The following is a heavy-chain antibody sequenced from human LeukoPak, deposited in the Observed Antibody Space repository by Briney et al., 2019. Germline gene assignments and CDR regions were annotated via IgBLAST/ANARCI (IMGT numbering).Heavy chain of an antibody. CDR3: ARDPIPYDYVWGSYRYTPPGQRGAFDI. D-gene: IGHD3-16*02. CDR2: IYYSGST. Sequence: SETLSLTCTVSGGSISSGGYYWSWIRQHPGKGLEWIGYIYYSGSTYYNPSLKSRVTISVDTSKNQFSLKLSSVTAADTAVYYCARDPIPYDYVWGSYRYTPPGQRGAFDIWGQGTMVTVSS. CDR1: GGSISSGGYY. J-gene: IGHJ3*02. V-gene: IGHV4-31*03.